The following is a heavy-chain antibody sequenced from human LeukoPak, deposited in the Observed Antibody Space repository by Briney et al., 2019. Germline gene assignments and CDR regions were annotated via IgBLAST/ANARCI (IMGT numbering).Heavy chain of an antibody. CDR3: AKGTGATYYYYYYMDV. CDR1: GFTFSSYA. J-gene: IGHJ6*03. Sequence: EGSLRLSCAASGFTFSSYARSWVRQAPGKGLEWISAISGSGGSTYYADSAKGRFTISRDNSKNTLYLQMNSLRAEDTAVYYCAKGTGATYYYYYYMDVWGKGTTVTVSS. D-gene: IGHD1-26*01. V-gene: IGHV3-23*01. CDR2: ISGSGGST.